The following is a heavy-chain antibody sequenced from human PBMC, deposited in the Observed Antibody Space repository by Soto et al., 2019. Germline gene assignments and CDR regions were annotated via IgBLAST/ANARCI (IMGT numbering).Heavy chain of an antibody. CDR2: ISAYNGNT. Sequence: QVQLVQSGAEVKKPGASVKVSCKASGYTFTSYGISWVRQAPGQGLEWMGWISAYNGNTNYAQKLQGRVTMTTDTSTSTAYMELRSLRSDDTAVYYCARDAHYHDSSGPRGYFDYWGQLTLVTVSS. D-gene: IGHD3-22*01. CDR1: GYTFTSYG. CDR3: ARDAHYHDSSGPRGYFDY. V-gene: IGHV1-18*04. J-gene: IGHJ4*02.